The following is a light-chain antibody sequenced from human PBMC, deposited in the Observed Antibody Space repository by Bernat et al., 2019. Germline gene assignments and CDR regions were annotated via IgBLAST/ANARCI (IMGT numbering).Light chain of an antibody. CDR1: KSNIGTNY. V-gene: IGLV1-51*02. Sequence: QSVLTQPPSVSAAPGQKVTIPCSGRKSNIGTNYVSWYQQFPRTAPKLVIYKNDERPSGIPDRFSASKSGTSATLDSTGLQTGDEADYYCATGDSDLSVGVFGGGTRLTV. CDR3: ATGDSDLSVGV. J-gene: IGLJ3*02. CDR2: KND.